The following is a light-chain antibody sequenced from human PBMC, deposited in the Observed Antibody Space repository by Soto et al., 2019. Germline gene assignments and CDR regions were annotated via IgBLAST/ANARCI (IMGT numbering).Light chain of an antibody. J-gene: IGKJ4*01. CDR2: AAS. CDR1: QSVLYSSNNKNY. V-gene: IGKV4-1*01. CDR3: QQSYSTPFT. Sequence: DIVMTQSPDSLAVSLGERATINCKSSQSVLYSSNNKNYLAWYQQKPGKAPKLLIYAASSLQSGVPSRFSGSGSGTDFTLTISSLQPEDFATYYCQQSYSTPFTFGGGTKVDIK.